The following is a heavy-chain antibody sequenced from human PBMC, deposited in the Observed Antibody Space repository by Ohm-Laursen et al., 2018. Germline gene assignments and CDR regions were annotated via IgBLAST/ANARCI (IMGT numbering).Heavy chain of an antibody. D-gene: IGHD3-22*01. CDR1: GGFISSSSYF. V-gene: IGHV4-39*07. CDR2: INHSGST. Sequence: PGTLSLTWTVSGGFISSSSYFWGWIRQPPGKGLEWIGEINHSGSTNYNPSLKSRVTISIDTSKNQFSLKLSSVTAADTALYYCARNDSSGYYYEYWGQGTLVTVSS. CDR3: ARNDSSGYYYEY. J-gene: IGHJ4*02.